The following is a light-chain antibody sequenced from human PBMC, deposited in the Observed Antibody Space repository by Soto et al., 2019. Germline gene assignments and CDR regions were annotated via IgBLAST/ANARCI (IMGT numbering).Light chain of an antibody. CDR2: GVT. CDR3: CSYVGATTYV. J-gene: IGLJ1*01. Sequence: QSALAQPASVSGSPGQSITISCTGTSSDVGGYDLVSWYQQNPGEAPKLMLYGVTQRPSGVSNRFSGSDSGSTASLTISGLQAEDEADYYCCSYVGATTYVFGTGTKVTVL. CDR1: SSDVGGYDL. V-gene: IGLV2-23*02.